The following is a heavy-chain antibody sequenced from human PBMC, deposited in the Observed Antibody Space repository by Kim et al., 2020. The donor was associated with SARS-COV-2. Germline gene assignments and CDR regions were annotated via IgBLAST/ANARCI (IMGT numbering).Heavy chain of an antibody. Sequence: SETLSLTCAVYGGSFSGYYWSWIRQPPGKGLEWIGEINHSGSTNYNPSLKSRVTISVDTSKNQFSLKLISVTAADTAVYYCGVWVVRGVLGGIDPWGQGT. D-gene: IGHD3-10*01. CDR3: GVWVVRGVLGGIDP. J-gene: IGHJ5*02. V-gene: IGHV4-34*01. CDR1: GGSFSGYY. CDR2: INHSGST.